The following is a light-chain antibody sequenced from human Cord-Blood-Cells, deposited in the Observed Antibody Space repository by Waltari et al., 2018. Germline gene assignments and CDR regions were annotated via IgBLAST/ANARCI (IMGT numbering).Light chain of an antibody. J-gene: IGLJ3*02. Sequence: QSALTQPASVSGSSGPSVTISCTGTSRYVGGYNYVSWYQQHPGKAPKLMIYDVSNRPSGVSNRFSGSKSGNTASLTISGLQAEDEADYYCSSYTSSSTLVFGGGTKLTVL. CDR1: SRYVGGYNY. CDR2: DVS. V-gene: IGLV2-14*01. CDR3: SSYTSSSTLV.